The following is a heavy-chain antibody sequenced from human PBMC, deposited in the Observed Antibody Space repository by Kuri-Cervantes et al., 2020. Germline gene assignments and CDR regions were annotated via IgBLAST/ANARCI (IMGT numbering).Heavy chain of an antibody. Sequence: ASVKVSCKASGYTFTGYYMHWVRQAPGQGLEWMGWINPNSGGTNYAQKFQGRVTMTRDTSISTAYMELSSVTAADTAVYYCARGPGLGYCSSTSCSAYYFDYWGQGTRVTGYS. D-gene: IGHD2-2*01. CDR1: GYTFTGYY. V-gene: IGHV1-2*02. J-gene: IGHJ4*02. CDR3: ARGPGLGYCSSTSCSAYYFDY. CDR2: INPNSGGT.